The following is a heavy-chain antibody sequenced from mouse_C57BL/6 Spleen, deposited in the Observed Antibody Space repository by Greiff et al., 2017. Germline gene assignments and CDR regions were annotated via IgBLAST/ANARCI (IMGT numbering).Heavy chain of an antibody. V-gene: IGHV1-7*01. J-gene: IGHJ4*01. CDR3: ARRDDYYGYYYAMDY. CDR2: LNTSSGYT. D-gene: IGHD1-1*01. Sequence: VQVVESGAELAKPGASVKLSCKASGYTFTSYWMHWVKQRPGKGLEWIGYLNTSSGYTKYKQKFKDKATFPAYKSSITAYSQLISLTYEDTAVYYCARRDDYYGYYYAMDYWGQGTSVTVSS. CDR1: GYTFTSYW.